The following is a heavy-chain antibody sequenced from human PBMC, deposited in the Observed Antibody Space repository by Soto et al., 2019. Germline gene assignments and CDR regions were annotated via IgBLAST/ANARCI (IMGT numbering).Heavy chain of an antibody. V-gene: IGHV4-31*03. CDR2: IHYSGST. CDR1: GDSIGSGGYY. CDR3: ARVGIMIAVVDY. J-gene: IGHJ4*02. D-gene: IGHD3-16*01. Sequence: QVQLQESGPGLVKPSQTLSLTCTVSGDSIGSGGYYWSGIRQHPGKGLEWIGHIHYSGSTYYNPSLKSRPNISVDTSKNQFSLKLRSVTAADTAVYYCARVGIMIAVVDYWCQGTLVTVSS.